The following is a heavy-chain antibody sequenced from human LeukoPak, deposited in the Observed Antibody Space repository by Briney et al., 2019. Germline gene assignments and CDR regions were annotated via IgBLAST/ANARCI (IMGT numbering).Heavy chain of an antibody. CDR3: ARGRGDCSSTSCYLVYYYYYMDV. Sequence: PSETLSLTCTVSGGSISSGSYYWSWIRQPAGKGLEWIGRIYTSGSTNYNPSLKSRVTISVDTSKNQFSLKLSSVTAADTAVYYCARGRGDCSSTSCYLVYYYYYMDVWGKGTTVTVSS. D-gene: IGHD2-2*01. J-gene: IGHJ6*03. CDR2: IYTSGST. CDR1: GGSISSGSYY. V-gene: IGHV4-61*02.